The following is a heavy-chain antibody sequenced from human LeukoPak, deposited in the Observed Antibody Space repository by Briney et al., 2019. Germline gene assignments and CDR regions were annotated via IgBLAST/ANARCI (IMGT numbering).Heavy chain of an antibody. Sequence: GGSLRLSCAASGFIFGDYAMNWVRQAPGKGLEWVAGITGAGGITYYADSVKGRFTISRQNSKNTLSLQMNSLRAEDTALYYRARRSPYYYMDVWGKGTTVTVSS. V-gene: IGHV3-23*01. CDR3: ARRSPYYYMDV. CDR1: GFIFGDYA. CDR2: ITGAGGIT. D-gene: IGHD3-10*01. J-gene: IGHJ6*03.